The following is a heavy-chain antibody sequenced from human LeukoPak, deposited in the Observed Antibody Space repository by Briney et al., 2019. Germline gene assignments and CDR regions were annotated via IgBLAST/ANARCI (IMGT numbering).Heavy chain of an antibody. Sequence: ASVKVSCKASGYTFTDYPMNWVRQAPGQGLEWMGWINTDTGNPTYAQGFTGHYVFSLDTSVSTAYLQIISLKAEDTAVYYCARAGLTGSKVAFDIWGQGTMVTVSS. D-gene: IGHD1-20*01. CDR3: ARAGLTGSKVAFDI. V-gene: IGHV7-4-1*02. J-gene: IGHJ3*02. CDR2: INTDTGNP. CDR1: GYTFTDYP.